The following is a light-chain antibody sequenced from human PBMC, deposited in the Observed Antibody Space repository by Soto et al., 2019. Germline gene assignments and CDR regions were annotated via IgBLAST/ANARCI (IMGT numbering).Light chain of an antibody. Sequence: EIVLTQSPGTLSLSPGERATLSCRASQSVRNSLLAWYQQKPGQPPRLLIYDASTRATATPERFSGSGSGTDFTLTISRLESEDFAVYYCQQYGSSPRTFGQGTKV. CDR3: QQYGSSPRT. CDR1: QSVRNSL. V-gene: IGKV3-20*01. CDR2: DAS. J-gene: IGKJ1*01.